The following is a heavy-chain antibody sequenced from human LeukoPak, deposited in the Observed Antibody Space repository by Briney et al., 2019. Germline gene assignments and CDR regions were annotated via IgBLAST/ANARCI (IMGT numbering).Heavy chain of an antibody. Sequence: SETLSLTCTVSGGSISRSSYYWGWLRQPPGKGLEWIGNIYYSGNTYYNPSLKSRVTISVDTSKNQFSLKLSSVTAADTAVYYCARGASYGSGEYYWGQGTLVTVSS. CDR1: GGSISRSSYY. CDR3: ARGASYGSGEYY. V-gene: IGHV4-39*07. CDR2: IYYSGNT. J-gene: IGHJ4*02. D-gene: IGHD3-10*01.